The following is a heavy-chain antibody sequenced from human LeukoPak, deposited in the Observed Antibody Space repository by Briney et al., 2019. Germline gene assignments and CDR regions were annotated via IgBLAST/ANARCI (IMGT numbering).Heavy chain of an antibody. J-gene: IGHJ6*03. D-gene: IGHD1-14*01. Sequence: PSETLSLTCTVSGDSIRSSSYHWGWIRQPPGKGLEWIGSIYYSGSTNYNPSLKSRVTISVDTSKNQFSLKLSSVTAADTAVYYCARGGPAPVYYYYMDVWGKGTTVTVSS. V-gene: IGHV4-39*07. CDR3: ARGGPAPVYYYYMDV. CDR2: IYYSGST. CDR1: GDSIRSSSYH.